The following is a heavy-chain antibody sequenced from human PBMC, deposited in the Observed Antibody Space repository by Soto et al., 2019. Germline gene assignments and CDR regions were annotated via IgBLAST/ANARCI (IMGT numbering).Heavy chain of an antibody. CDR1: GFMFSGYG. V-gene: IGHV3-30*18. CDR3: AKLIGGVKASGGSGNWIVP. CDR2: VSHDGVDN. J-gene: IGHJ5*02. D-gene: IGHD2-15*01. Sequence: PGGSLRLSCAASGFMFSGYGMHWIRQAPGKGLEWVAVVSHDGVDNYYGDSVMGRCTVSRDDSKNTLFLQIDRVTADGSGVYYCAKLIGGVKASGGSGNWIVPWGQGTLVPVSP.